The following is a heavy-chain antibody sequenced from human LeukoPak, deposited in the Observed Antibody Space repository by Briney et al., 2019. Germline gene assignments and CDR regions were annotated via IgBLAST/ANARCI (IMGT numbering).Heavy chain of an antibody. D-gene: IGHD3-16*01. J-gene: IGHJ5*02. Sequence: SETLSLTCTVSGGPISNYYWSWIRQPPGKGLEWIGYIYYSGSTNYNPSLKSRVTISVDTSKNQFSLKLSSVTAADTAVYYCARDGGQRDWFDPWGQGTLVTVSS. CDR2: IYYSGST. CDR3: ARDGGQRDWFDP. V-gene: IGHV4-59*01. CDR1: GGPISNYY.